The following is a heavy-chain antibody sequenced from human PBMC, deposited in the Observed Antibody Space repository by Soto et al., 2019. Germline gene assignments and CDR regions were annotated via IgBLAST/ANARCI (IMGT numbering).Heavy chain of an antibody. D-gene: IGHD5-12*01. CDR1: GYTFTSYG. J-gene: IGHJ6*02. CDR2: VSAYNGNT. CDR3: ARGGIVATIVSGKYYYYYYGMDV. V-gene: IGHV1-18*01. Sequence: EASVKVSSKASGYTFTSYGISWVRQAPGQGLEWMGWVSAYNGNTNYAQKLQGRVTMTTDTSTSTPYMELRSLRSDDTAVYYCARGGIVATIVSGKYYYYYYGMDVWGQGTTVTVSS.